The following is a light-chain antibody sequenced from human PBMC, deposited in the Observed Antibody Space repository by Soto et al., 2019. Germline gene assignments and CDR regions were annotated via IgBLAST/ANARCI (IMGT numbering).Light chain of an antibody. J-gene: IGKJ4*01. CDR3: HHYYSAPLA. Sequence: IVMTQSPDSLAVSLGERATITCRSSQSVLTTESNNKNYLAWYQHKSGQPPRLLIYWSSTRESWVPDRFSCSWSGTEFTLTIGSLQAADGAVYICHHYYSAPLAFGAGTKVEIK. V-gene: IGKV4-1*01. CDR2: WSS. CDR1: QSVLTTESNNKNY.